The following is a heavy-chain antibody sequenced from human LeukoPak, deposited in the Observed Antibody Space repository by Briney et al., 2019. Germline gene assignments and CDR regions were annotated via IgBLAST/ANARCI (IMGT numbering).Heavy chain of an antibody. V-gene: IGHV4-59*11. CDR1: GGSISSHF. D-gene: IGHD5-24*01. J-gene: IGHJ4*02. CDR2: IHYTGST. Sequence: SETLSLTCTVSGGSISSHFWSWIRQPPGKGLEWIGYIHYTGSTNYNPSLKSRVTISVDTSKNQFSLKLSSVTAADTAVYYCARGGDGYNYVNYWGQGTLVTVSS. CDR3: ARGGDGYNYVNY.